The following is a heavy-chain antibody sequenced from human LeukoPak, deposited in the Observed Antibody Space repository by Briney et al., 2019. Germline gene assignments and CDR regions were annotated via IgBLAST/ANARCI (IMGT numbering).Heavy chain of an antibody. D-gene: IGHD2-2*01. CDR1: GGTFSSYA. Sequence: SVRVSCKASGGTFSSYAISWVRQAPGQGLEWMGGIIPIFGTANYAQKFQGRVTITADKSTSTAYMELSSLRSEDTAVYYCARASTPYAPAFYGMDVWDKGTTVTVSS. CDR2: IIPIFGTA. V-gene: IGHV1-69*06. J-gene: IGHJ6*04. CDR3: ARASTPYAPAFYGMDV.